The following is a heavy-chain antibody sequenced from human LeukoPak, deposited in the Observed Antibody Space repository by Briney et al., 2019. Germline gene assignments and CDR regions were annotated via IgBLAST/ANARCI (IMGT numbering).Heavy chain of an antibody. J-gene: IGHJ6*03. CDR2: ISAYNGNT. D-gene: IGHD3-10*01. CDR1: GYTFTSYG. Sequence: ASVEVSCKASGYTFTSYGISWVRQAPGQGLEWMGWISAYNGNTNYAQKFQGRVTMTRNTSISTAYMELSSLRSEDTAVYYCAIRYGSGEKYYYYYYMDVWGKGTTVTVSS. V-gene: IGHV1-18*01. CDR3: AIRYGSGEKYYYYYYMDV.